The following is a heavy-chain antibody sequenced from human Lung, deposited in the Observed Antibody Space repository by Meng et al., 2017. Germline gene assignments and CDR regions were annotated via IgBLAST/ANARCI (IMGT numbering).Heavy chain of an antibody. CDR3: ARDRYCSTTSCTGWFDP. J-gene: IGHJ5*02. Sequence: QGQLVQSGEEVKKPAASVKAFCKASGYTFTSYGISWVRQAPGKVLEWMGWISGYNGNTNYAQKFQGRVTMTTDTSTSTAYMELRSLRSDDTAVYYCARDRYCSTTSCTGWFDPWGQGTLVTVSS. V-gene: IGHV1-18*01. D-gene: IGHD2-2*01. CDR2: ISGYNGNT. CDR1: GYTFTSYG.